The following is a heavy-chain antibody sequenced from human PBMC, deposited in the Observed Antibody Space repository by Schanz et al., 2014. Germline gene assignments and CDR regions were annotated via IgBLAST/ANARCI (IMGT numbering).Heavy chain of an antibody. J-gene: IGHJ6*02. CDR1: GFIFSSYG. CDR2: IWYDGSNK. D-gene: IGHD3-9*01. Sequence: GQLAESGGGLVKPGGSLRLSCAASGFIFSSYGLHWVRQAPGKGLEWVAFIWYDGSNKYYADSVKGRFTISRDNSENTLYLQMNSLRAEDTALYYCARDSGPYYDKSMDVWGQGTTVAVSS. V-gene: IGHV3-33*01. CDR3: ARDSGPYYDKSMDV.